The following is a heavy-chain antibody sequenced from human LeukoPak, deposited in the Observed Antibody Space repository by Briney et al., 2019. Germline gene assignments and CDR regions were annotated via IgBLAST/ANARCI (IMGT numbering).Heavy chain of an antibody. Sequence: GGSLRLSCAASGFTVSSNYMSWVRQAPGKGLEWVSVIYSGGSTYYAESVKGRFTISRDNSKNPLYLQMNSLRAEDTAVYYCARVSAWFGELPDSWGQGTLVSVSS. CDR2: IYSGGST. J-gene: IGHJ4*02. CDR3: ARVSAWFGELPDS. CDR1: GFTVSSNY. V-gene: IGHV3-53*01. D-gene: IGHD3-10*01.